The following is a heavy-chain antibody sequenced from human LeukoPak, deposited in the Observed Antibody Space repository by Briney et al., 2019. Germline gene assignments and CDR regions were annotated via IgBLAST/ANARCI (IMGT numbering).Heavy chain of an antibody. Sequence: GGSLRLSCVASGFTVSSDYMTWVRQAPGKGLEWVSFIYGGGGTNYADSVKGRFTISRDNSENTLFLQMNSLRTEDTAVYYCAGGYSRAWGTSFLDYWGQGTLVTVSS. J-gene: IGHJ4*02. CDR1: GFTVSSDY. CDR2: IYGGGGT. D-gene: IGHD5-12*01. CDR3: AGGYSRAWGTSFLDY. V-gene: IGHV3-66*02.